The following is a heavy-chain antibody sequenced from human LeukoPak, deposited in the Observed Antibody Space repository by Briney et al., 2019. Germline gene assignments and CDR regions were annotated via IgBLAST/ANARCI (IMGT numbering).Heavy chain of an antibody. J-gene: IGHJ4*02. CDR3: ARASYYYDSSGYPGYYFDY. Sequence: ASVKVSCKASGYTFTSYGITWVRQAPGQGLEWMGWISAYSGNTNYAQKFQGRVTMTRDTSISTAYMELSRLRSDDTAVYYCARASYYYDSSGYPGYYFDYWGQGTLVTVSS. D-gene: IGHD3-22*01. CDR1: GYTFTSYG. V-gene: IGHV1-18*01. CDR2: ISAYSGNT.